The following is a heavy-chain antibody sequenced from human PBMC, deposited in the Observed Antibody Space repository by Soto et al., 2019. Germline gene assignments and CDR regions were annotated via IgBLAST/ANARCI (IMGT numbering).Heavy chain of an antibody. J-gene: IGHJ4*02. Sequence: RASVRLSCAASGFTFSSYSMNWVRQAPGKGLEWVSSISSSSSYIYYADSVKGRFTISRDNAKNSLYLQMNSLRAEDTAVYYCARGKKLITIFGVVRGCYFDYWGQGTLVTVSS. CDR3: ARGKKLITIFGVVRGCYFDY. CDR1: GFTFSSYS. CDR2: ISSSSSYI. D-gene: IGHD3-3*01. V-gene: IGHV3-21*01.